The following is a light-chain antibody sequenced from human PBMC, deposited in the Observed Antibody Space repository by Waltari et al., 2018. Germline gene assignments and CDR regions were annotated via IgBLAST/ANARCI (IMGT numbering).Light chain of an antibody. V-gene: IGKV3-15*01. CDR1: QSISLY. CDR3: QQYYDGRT. J-gene: IGKJ2*01. Sequence: EIVMTQSPATLSVSPGERATPSCRASQSISLYLAWFQQKPGQAPRLLIYHASTRATGIPARLSGSGSGTEFTLTISSLQSEDFAVYYCQQYYDGRTFGQGTKLEIK. CDR2: HAS.